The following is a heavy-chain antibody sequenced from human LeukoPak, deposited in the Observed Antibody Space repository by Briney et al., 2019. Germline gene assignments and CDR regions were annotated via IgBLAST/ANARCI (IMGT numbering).Heavy chain of an antibody. CDR3: ARICSSTDCLIPD. J-gene: IGHJ4*02. Sequence: GGSQRLSCAASGFTFSRHWMHWVRQAPGKGLVWISRINSDGSGTNYADFVKGRFTISRDNAKNTVYLQINSLRDEDTAVYYCARICSSTDCLIPDWGQGTLVTVSS. V-gene: IGHV3-74*01. CDR2: INSDGSGT. D-gene: IGHD2-2*01. CDR1: GFTFSRHW.